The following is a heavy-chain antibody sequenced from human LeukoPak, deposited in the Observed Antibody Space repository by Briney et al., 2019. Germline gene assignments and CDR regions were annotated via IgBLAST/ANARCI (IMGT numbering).Heavy chain of an antibody. CDR3: VREDCRGGSCSSGFDY. CDR2: TYYSSKWYN. D-gene: IGHD2-15*01. Sequence: SQTLSLTCAISGYSVSSNSAAWNWIRQSPSRGLEWLGRTYYSSKWYNDYAVSVKSRITINPNTSKNQFSLQLNSVTPEDTAVYYCVREDCRGGSCSSGFDYWAQGTLVTVSS. J-gene: IGHJ4*02. CDR1: GYSVSSNSAA. V-gene: IGHV6-1*01.